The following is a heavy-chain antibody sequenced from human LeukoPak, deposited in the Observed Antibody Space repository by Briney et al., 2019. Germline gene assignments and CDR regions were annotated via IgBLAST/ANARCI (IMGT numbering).Heavy chain of an antibody. CDR1: GGSFSGYY. J-gene: IGHJ6*02. CDR2: INHSGST. Sequence: SETLSLTCAVYGGSFSGYYWSWIRQPPGKGLEWIGEINHSGSTNYNPSLKSRVTISVDTSKNQFSLKLSSVTAADTAVYYCARAPGYCSSTSCYYYYYYGMDVRGQGTTVTVSS. V-gene: IGHV4-34*01. CDR3: ARAPGYCSSTSCYYYYYYGMDV. D-gene: IGHD2-2*01.